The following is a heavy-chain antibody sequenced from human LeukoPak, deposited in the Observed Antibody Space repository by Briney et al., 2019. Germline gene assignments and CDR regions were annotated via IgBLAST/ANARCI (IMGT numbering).Heavy chain of an antibody. V-gene: IGHV3-23*01. J-gene: IGHJ6*02. CDR3: AKLDPSGDFYYYGMDV. CDR2: ISGSGGRT. Sequence: TGGSLRLSCAASGFTFSNYAMSWVRQAPGKGLEWVSDISGSGGRTFYTDSVKGRFTISRDNSKNTLYLQMDSLRAEDTAVYYCAKLDPSGDFYYYGMDVSGQGTTVTVSS. CDR1: GFTFSNYA. D-gene: IGHD3-9*01.